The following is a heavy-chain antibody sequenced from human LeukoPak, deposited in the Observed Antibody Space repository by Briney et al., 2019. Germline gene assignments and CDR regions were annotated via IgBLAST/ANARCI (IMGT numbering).Heavy chain of an antibody. CDR2: INTSGST. CDR1: GGSISSYY. CDR3: ARGDWNLYGMDV. V-gene: IGHV4-4*07. Sequence: PSETLSLTCTVSGGSISSYYWSWIRQPAGKGLEWSGRINTSGSTNYNPSLKSRVTMSVDTSKNQFSLKLSYVTAADTAVYYWARGDWNLYGMDVWGQGTTVTVSS. J-gene: IGHJ6*02. D-gene: IGHD1-7*01.